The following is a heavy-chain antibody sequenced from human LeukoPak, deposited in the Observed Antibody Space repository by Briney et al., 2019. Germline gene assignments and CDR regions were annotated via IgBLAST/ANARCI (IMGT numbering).Heavy chain of an antibody. CDR1: GGTFSRYA. CDR2: IIPIFGTA. V-gene: IGHV1-69*13. J-gene: IGHJ4*02. CDR3: ARDIPYCGGDCYRFDY. D-gene: IGHD2-21*02. Sequence: GASVKVSCKASGGTFSRYAISWVRQAPGQGLEWMGGIIPIFGTANYAQKFQGRVTITADESTSTAYMELSSLRSEDTAVYYCARDIPYCGGDCYRFDYWGQGTLVTVSS.